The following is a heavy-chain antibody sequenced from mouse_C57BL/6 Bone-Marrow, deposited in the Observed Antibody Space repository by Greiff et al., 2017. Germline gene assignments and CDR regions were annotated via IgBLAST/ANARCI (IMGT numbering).Heavy chain of an antibody. D-gene: IGHD1-1*01. J-gene: IGHJ3*01. V-gene: IGHV1-55*01. CDR1: GYTFTSYW. Sequence: LVESGAELVKPGASVKMSCKASGYTFTSYWITWVKQRPGQGLEWIGDIYPGSGSTNYNEKFKSKATLTVDTSSSTAYMQLSSLTSEDSAVYYCARRLLRFAYWGQGTLVTVSA. CDR3: ARRLLRFAY. CDR2: IYPGSGST.